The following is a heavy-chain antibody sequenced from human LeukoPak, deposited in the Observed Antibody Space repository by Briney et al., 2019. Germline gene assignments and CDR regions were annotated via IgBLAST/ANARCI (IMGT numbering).Heavy chain of an antibody. CDR3: ARALRNMVRGVITKYYFDY. CDR1: GYTFTSYD. Sequence: ASVKVSCKASGYTFTSYDINWVRQATGQGLEWMGWMNPNSGNTGYAQKFQGRVTITRNTSISTAYMELSSLRSEDTAVYYCARALRNMVRGVITKYYFDYWGQGTLVTVSS. J-gene: IGHJ4*02. D-gene: IGHD3-10*01. CDR2: MNPNSGNT. V-gene: IGHV1-8*03.